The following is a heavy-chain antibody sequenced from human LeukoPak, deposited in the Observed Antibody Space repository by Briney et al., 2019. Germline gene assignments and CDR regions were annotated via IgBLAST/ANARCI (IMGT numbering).Heavy chain of an antibody. CDR3: ARGAEDIVVVPAAIPPAD. D-gene: IGHD2-2*01. CDR1: GFTFSSYA. J-gene: IGHJ4*02. CDR2: ISYDGSNK. V-gene: IGHV3-30*04. Sequence: GGSLRLSCAASGFTFSSYAMHWVRQAPGKGLEWVAVISYDGSNKYYADSVKGRFTISRDNSKNTLYLQMNSLRAEDTAVYYYARGAEDIVVVPAAIPPADWGQGTPVTVSS.